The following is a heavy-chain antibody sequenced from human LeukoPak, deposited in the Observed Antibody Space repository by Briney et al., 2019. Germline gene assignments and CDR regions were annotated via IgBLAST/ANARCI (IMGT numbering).Heavy chain of an antibody. Sequence: SETLSLTCTVSGGSISSYYWSWIRQPPGKGLEWIGEINHSGSTNYNPSLKSRVTISVDTSKNQFSLKLSSVTAADTAVYYCASSPPTVTTSHTGWFDPWGQGTLVTVSS. V-gene: IGHV4-34*01. J-gene: IGHJ5*02. CDR2: INHSGST. CDR1: GGSISSYY. D-gene: IGHD4-17*01. CDR3: ASSPPTVTTSHTGWFDP.